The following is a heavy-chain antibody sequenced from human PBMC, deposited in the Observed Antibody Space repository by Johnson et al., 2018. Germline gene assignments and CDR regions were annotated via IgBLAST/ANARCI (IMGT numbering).Heavy chain of an antibody. D-gene: IGHD1-14*01. Sequence: QVQLVQSGGGAVQPGRSLRLACTASGFPFSHYAMTWLRHAPGKGLEWVASISYDGTYTWHTDSGEGRFTISRDNSKNTLYLQMVSLRAEDTAIYYCAQDQHTTWVAYFQHWGQGTLVTVSS. CDR3: AQDQHTTWVAYFQH. J-gene: IGHJ1*01. V-gene: IGHV3-30-3*02. CDR2: ISYDGTYT. CDR1: GFPFSHYA.